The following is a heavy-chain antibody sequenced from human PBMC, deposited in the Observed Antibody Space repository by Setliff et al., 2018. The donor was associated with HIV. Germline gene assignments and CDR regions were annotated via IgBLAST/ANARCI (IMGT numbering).Heavy chain of an antibody. CDR3: ANSQDWSGYYALDY. CDR1: GYTFTSYG. Sequence: ASVKVSCKASGYTFTSYGISWVRQAPGQGLEWMGWISAYNGNTNYAQKLRGRVTMTTDTSTSTAYMELRSLRSDDTAVYYCANSQDWSGYYALDYWGQGTLVTV. J-gene: IGHJ4*02. CDR2: ISAYNGNT. D-gene: IGHD3-3*01. V-gene: IGHV1-18*01.